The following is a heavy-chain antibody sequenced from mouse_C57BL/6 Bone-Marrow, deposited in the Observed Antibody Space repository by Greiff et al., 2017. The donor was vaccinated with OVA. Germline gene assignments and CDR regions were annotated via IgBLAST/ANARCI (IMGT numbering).Heavy chain of an antibody. V-gene: IGHV5-12*01. D-gene: IGHD4-1*01. J-gene: IGHJ3*01. CDR3: ARPELGREFAD. Sequence: EVHLVESGGGLVQPGGSLKLSCAASGFTFSDYYMYWVRQTPEKRLEWVAYISNGGGSTYYPDTVKGRCTISRDNAKNTLYLQMSRLKSEDTAMYYCARPELGREFADWGKGTLVTVSA. CDR2: ISNGGGST. CDR1: GFTFSDYY.